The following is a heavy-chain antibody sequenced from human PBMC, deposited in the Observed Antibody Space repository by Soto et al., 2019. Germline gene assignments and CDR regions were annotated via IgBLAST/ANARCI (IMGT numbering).Heavy chain of an antibody. CDR3: ARSIQYDAFDI. CDR2: IYYSGGT. J-gene: IGHJ3*02. CDR1: GGSISSYY. Sequence: SETLSLTCTVSGGSISSYYWSWIRQPPGKGLEWIGYIYYSGGTNYNPSLKSRVTISVDTSKNQFSLKLSSVTAADTAVYYCARSIQYDAFDIWGQGTMVTVSS. V-gene: IGHV4-59*01. D-gene: IGHD4-4*01.